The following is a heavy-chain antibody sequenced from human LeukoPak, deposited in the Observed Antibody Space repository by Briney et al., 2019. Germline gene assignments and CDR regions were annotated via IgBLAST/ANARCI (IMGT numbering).Heavy chain of an antibody. CDR3: ARRTTNYGSGYFDY. V-gene: IGHV5-51*01. CDR2: IYPGDSDT. D-gene: IGHD3-10*01. Sequence: GESLKISCKGSGYSFTSYWIGWMRQMPGKGPEWMGIIYPGDSDTRYSPSFQGQVTISADKSISTAYLQWSSLKASDTAMYYCARRTTNYGSGYFDYWGQGTLVTVSS. J-gene: IGHJ4*02. CDR1: GYSFTSYW.